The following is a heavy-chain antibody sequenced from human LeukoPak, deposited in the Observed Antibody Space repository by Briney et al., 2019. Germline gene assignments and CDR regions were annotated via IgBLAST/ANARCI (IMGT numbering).Heavy chain of an antibody. Sequence: GGSLGLSCAASGFTLSIYAMNWVRRAPGEGPEYIAYISVSGDRTNYADSVKGRFTISRDNSKNTLYLQLSSLRAEDTAVYYCVRKIYNYMDVWGKGTTVTVSS. CDR3: VRKIYNYMDV. CDR1: GFTLSIYA. D-gene: IGHD2-2*02. J-gene: IGHJ6*03. V-gene: IGHV3-23*01. CDR2: ISVSGDRT.